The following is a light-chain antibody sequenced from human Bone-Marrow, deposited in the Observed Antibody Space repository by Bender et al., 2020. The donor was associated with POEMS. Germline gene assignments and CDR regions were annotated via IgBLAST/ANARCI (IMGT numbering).Light chain of an antibody. CDR3: QSYDNSLGGWV. V-gene: IGLV1-40*01. J-gene: IGLJ3*02. CDR1: SSNTGSGYD. Sequence: QSALTQPASVSGSPGQSTTISCTGSSSNTGSGYDINWYQHLPGTAPKLLIYGYNNRPSGVPDRFSGSKSGTSASLAITGLQAEDEGDYYCQSYDNSLGGWVFGGGTKLTVL. CDR2: GYN.